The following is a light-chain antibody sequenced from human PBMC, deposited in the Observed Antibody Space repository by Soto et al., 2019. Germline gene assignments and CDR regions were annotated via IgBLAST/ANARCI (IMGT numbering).Light chain of an antibody. V-gene: IGKV3-11*01. Sequence: EIVLTQSPATLSLSPGDRATLSCRASQNVSSHLAWYQQIHGQAPRLLLFDASNRATGIPARFSGTGSGTDFTLTISSLEPEDFAVYYCQQRTNWLTFGPGTKVDIK. CDR1: QNVSSH. J-gene: IGKJ3*01. CDR3: QQRTNWLT. CDR2: DAS.